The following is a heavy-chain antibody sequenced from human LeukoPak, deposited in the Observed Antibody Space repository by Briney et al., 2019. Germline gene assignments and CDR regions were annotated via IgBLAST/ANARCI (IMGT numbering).Heavy chain of an antibody. Sequence: SETLSLTCTVSGGSFSNYYWSWIRQPLGKGLEWIGYIYYSGSTNYNPSLKSRVTISVDTSKNQFSLKLSSVTAADTAVYYCARVYGIVATFVFDYWGQGTLVTVSS. D-gene: IGHD5-12*01. CDR2: IYYSGST. V-gene: IGHV4-59*01. CDR3: ARVYGIVATFVFDY. J-gene: IGHJ4*02. CDR1: GGSFSNYY.